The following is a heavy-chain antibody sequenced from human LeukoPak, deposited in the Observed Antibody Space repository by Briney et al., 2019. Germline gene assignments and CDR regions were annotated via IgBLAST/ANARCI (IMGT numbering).Heavy chain of an antibody. V-gene: IGHV1-46*01. CDR2: INPSGSST. CDR3: ARDGGYGDPTQNWFDP. CDR1: GYSFTSHY. Sequence: ASVKVSCKASGYSFTSHYMHWVRQAPGQGLEWMGPINPSGSSTLYAQKFQGRVTMTRDMSTTTDYMELSSLRSEDTAVYYCARDGGYGDPTQNWFDPWGQGTLVTVSS. D-gene: IGHD4-17*01. J-gene: IGHJ5*02.